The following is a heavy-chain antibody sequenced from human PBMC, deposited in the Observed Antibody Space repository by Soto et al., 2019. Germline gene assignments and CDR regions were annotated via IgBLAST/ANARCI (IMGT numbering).Heavy chain of an antibody. Sequence: AAVKVSCKASGYTFTSYDINWVRQATGQGLEWMGWMNTNSANTGYAQKFQGRVTMTRNTSISTAYMELSSLRSEDTAVYYCARAEMATINGVDYWGQGTLVTVSS. CDR1: GYTFTSYD. J-gene: IGHJ4*02. CDR2: MNTNSANT. CDR3: ARAEMATINGVDY. D-gene: IGHD5-12*01. V-gene: IGHV1-8*01.